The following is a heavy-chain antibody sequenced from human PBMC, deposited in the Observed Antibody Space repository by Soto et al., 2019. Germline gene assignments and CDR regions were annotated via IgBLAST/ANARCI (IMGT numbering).Heavy chain of an antibody. Sequence: GGSLRLSCVVSGFTFSKYSMSWVRQAPEKGLEWVANIKHDGSAKDYVDSVRGRFTISRDDTQNSLSLQMNSLGAEDTAVYFCVRGGGTFDFWGQGTLVTVSS. CDR1: GFTFSKYS. CDR2: IKHDGSAK. V-gene: IGHV3-7*01. J-gene: IGHJ4*02. CDR3: VRGGGTFDF. D-gene: IGHD2-15*01.